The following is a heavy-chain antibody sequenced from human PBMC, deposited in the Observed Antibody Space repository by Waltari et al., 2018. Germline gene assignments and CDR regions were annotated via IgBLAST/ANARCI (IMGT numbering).Heavy chain of an antibody. J-gene: IGHJ3*02. CDR3: ASGLISYYYDSSGYTDAFDI. Sequence: EVQLVETGGGLIQPGGSLRLSCAASGFTVSSNYMSWVRQAPGKGLGWVSVMYCGVSTYYADSVKGRFTIARDNSKNTLYLQMNSLRAEDTAVYYCASGLISYYYDSSGYTDAFDIWGQGTMVTVSS. CDR1: GFTVSSNY. CDR2: MYCGVST. V-gene: IGHV3-53*02. D-gene: IGHD3-22*01.